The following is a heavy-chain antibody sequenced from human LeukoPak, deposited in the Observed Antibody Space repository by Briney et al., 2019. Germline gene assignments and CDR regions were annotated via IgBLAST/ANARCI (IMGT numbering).Heavy chain of an antibody. CDR3: ASVVPGAYYFDY. V-gene: IGHV3-53*01. Sequence: GGSLRLSCAASGFTVSSNYMSWVRQAPGKGLEWVSVIYSGGSTYYADSVKGRFTISRDNSKNTLYLQMNSLRAEDTAVYYCASVVPGAYYFDYWGQGTLVTVSS. CDR2: IYSGGST. CDR1: GFTVSSNY. D-gene: IGHD2-2*01. J-gene: IGHJ4*02.